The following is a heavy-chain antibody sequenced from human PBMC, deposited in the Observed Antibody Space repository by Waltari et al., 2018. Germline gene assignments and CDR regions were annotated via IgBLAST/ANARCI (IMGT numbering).Heavy chain of an antibody. Sequence: QLQLQESGPGLVKPSETLSLTRTVSGGSISSSSYYWGWIRQPTGKGLEWIGSIYYSGSTYYNPSLKSLVTISVDTTKNQFSLKLSSVTAADTAVYYCARDMTVTRYYYYYYGMDVWGQGTTVTVSS. CDR1: GGSISSSSYY. V-gene: IGHV4-39*07. CDR2: IYYSGST. CDR3: ARDMTVTRYYYYYYGMDV. J-gene: IGHJ6*02. D-gene: IGHD4-17*01.